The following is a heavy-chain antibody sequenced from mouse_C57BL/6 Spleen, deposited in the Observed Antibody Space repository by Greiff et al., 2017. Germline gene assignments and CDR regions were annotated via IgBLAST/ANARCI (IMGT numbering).Heavy chain of an antibody. CDR2: INPSCSYT. Sequence: QVQLQQSGAELAKPGASVKLSCKASGYTFTSYWMHWVKQRPGQGLEWIGYINPSCSYTKYNQKFKDKATLTADKSTSTAYLQLSSLTYEDSAVYYCARNYGSPYYFDYWGQGTTLTVSS. J-gene: IGHJ2*01. CDR3: ARNYGSPYYFDY. V-gene: IGHV1-7*01. CDR1: GYTFTSYW. D-gene: IGHD1-1*01.